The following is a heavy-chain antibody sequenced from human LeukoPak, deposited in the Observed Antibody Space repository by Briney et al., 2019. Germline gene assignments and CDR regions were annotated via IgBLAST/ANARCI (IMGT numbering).Heavy chain of an antibody. V-gene: IGHV3-74*01. Sequence: GGSLRLSCAASGFTFSSYWMHWVRQAPGKGLVWVSRINSDGSSTSYADSVKGRFAISRDNAKNTLYLQMNSLRAEDTAVYYCARDAGEVVISADYFDYWGQGTLVTVSS. CDR1: GFTFSSYW. CDR3: ARDAGEVVISADYFDY. J-gene: IGHJ4*02. D-gene: IGHD3-22*01. CDR2: INSDGSST.